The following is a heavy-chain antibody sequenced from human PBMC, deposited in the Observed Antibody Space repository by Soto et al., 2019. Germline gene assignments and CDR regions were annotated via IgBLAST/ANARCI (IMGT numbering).Heavy chain of an antibody. J-gene: IGHJ3*02. CDR1: GGSVISGAYY. Sequence: PSETVSLTCTVSGGSVISGAYYWTWIRQRPGKGLEWIGYIYYSGSTYYSPSLKSRLSISLDTSKNQFSLRLSSVTAADTAMYYCARARLRAVYAFDIWGQGTMVTVSS. V-gene: IGHV4-31*02. CDR2: IYYSGST. CDR3: ARARLRAVYAFDI. D-gene: IGHD5-12*01.